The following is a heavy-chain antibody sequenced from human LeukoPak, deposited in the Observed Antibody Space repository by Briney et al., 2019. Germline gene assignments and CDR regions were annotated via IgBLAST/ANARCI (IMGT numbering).Heavy chain of an antibody. D-gene: IGHD1-26*01. CDR3: ARDLLRGDY. Sequence: GGSLRLSCAASGFTFSSYSMNWVRQAPGKGLEWVSYISSSSSTIYYADSVKGRFTISRDNAKNSLYLQMNSLRAEDTAAYYCARDLLRGDYWGQGTLVTVSS. V-gene: IGHV3-48*01. J-gene: IGHJ4*02. CDR1: GFTFSSYS. CDR2: ISSSSSTI.